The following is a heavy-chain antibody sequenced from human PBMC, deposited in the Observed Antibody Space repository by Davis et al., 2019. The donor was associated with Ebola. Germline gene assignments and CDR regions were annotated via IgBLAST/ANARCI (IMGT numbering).Heavy chain of an antibody. J-gene: IGHJ2*01. CDR3: GRDKLDHDGSGYYWYFDL. Sequence: GGSLRLSCAASGFTFSDHYMDWVRQAPGKGLEWVGRSRNKANSYTTDYAASVKGRFSISRDESTNSGYLQMNSLKTEDTAVYYCGRDKLDHDGSGYYWYFDLWGRGTLVTVSS. CDR2: SRNKANSYTT. V-gene: IGHV3-72*01. CDR1: GFTFSDHY. D-gene: IGHD3-22*01.